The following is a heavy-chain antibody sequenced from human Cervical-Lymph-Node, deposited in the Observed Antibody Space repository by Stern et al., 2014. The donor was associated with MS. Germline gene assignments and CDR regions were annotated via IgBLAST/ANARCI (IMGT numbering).Heavy chain of an antibody. CDR1: GFTFSSYS. Sequence: EMQLVESGGGLVKPGGSLRLSCVASGFTFSSYSMNWVRQAPGKGLEWVSSISSSGRLFYYADSVKGRFTISRDNAKNSLYLQMNSLRAEDTAIYYCARRYPVTGIRDLDYWGQGTLVTVSS. J-gene: IGHJ4*02. CDR3: ARRYPVTGIRDLDY. CDR2: ISSSGRLF. D-gene: IGHD6-19*01. V-gene: IGHV3-21*01.